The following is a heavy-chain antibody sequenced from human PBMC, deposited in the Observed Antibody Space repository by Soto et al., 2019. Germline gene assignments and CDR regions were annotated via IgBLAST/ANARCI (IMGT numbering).Heavy chain of an antibody. CDR1: GRSFSSDG. CDR2: IIPVFGNT. CDR3: ARGQYYSSGSAATSYFYFGIDV. Sequence: QLQLEQSGPEVKKPGSSVKVSCKASGRSFSSDGVSWVRQAPAHGLEWMGGIIPVFGNTKYVQRFQGRLTKTADKSTSTVYMEMSSLSSEDTAVYFCARGQYYSSGSAATSYFYFGIDVWGECTTVIVSS. V-gene: IGHV1-69*06. J-gene: IGHJ6*03. D-gene: IGHD3-10*01.